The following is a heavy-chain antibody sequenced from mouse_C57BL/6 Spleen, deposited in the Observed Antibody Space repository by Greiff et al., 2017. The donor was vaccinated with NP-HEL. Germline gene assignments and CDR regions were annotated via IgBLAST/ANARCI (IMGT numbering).Heavy chain of an antibody. Sequence: QVQLQQSGPGLVQPSQSLSITCTVSGFSFTSYGVHWVRQSPGKGLEWLGVIWSGGSTDYNAAFISRLSISKDNSKSQVFFKMNSLQADDTAIYYCARIYYDYDVSYYYAMDYWGQGTSVTVSS. J-gene: IGHJ4*01. V-gene: IGHV2-2*01. D-gene: IGHD2-4*01. CDR1: GFSFTSYG. CDR2: IWSGGST. CDR3: ARIYYDYDVSYYYAMDY.